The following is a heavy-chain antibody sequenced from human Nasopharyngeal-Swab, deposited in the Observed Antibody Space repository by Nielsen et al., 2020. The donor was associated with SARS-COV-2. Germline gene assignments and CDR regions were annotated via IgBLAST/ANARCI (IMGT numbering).Heavy chain of an antibody. D-gene: IGHD6-13*01. J-gene: IGHJ4*02. Sequence: GESLKISCAASGFTFSSYWMHWVRQAPGKGLVWVSRINSDGSSTSSADSVKGRFTISRDNAKNTLYLQMNSLRAEDTAVYYCAIIAAAGTHYWCQGTLVTVSS. V-gene: IGHV3-74*01. CDR2: INSDGSST. CDR3: AIIAAAGTHY. CDR1: GFTFSSYW.